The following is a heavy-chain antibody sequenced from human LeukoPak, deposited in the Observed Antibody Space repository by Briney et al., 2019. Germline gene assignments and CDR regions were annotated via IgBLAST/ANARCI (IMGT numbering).Heavy chain of an antibody. Sequence: ASVKVSCKASGYTVTSYYMHWVRQAPGQGLEWMAIVNPSGSSSYAQKFQGRATLTRATPTNTVYMELSGLRSEDTAVYYCASVYKYGMDVWGQGTTVVVSS. V-gene: IGHV1-46*01. CDR3: ASVYKYGMDV. CDR1: GYTVTSYY. CDR2: VNPSGSS. J-gene: IGHJ6*02.